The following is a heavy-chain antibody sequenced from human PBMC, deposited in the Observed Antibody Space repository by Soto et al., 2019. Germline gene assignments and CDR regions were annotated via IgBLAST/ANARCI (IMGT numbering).Heavy chain of an antibody. CDR3: ARDQYSSSWENYYYYYGMDV. J-gene: IGHJ6*02. CDR2: INAGNGNT. CDR1: GYTFTSYA. Sequence: ASVKVSCKASGYTFTSYAMHWVRQAPGQRLEWMGWINAGNGNTKYSQKFQGRVTITRDTSASTAYMGLSSLRSEDTAVYYCARDQYSSSWENYYYYYGMDVWGQGTTVTVSS. V-gene: IGHV1-3*01. D-gene: IGHD6-13*01.